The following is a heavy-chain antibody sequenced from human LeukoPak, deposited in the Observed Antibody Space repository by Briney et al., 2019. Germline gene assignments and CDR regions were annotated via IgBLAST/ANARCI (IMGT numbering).Heavy chain of an antibody. Sequence: SETLSLTCTVSGGSISSSSYYWGWIRQLPGKGLEWIGSIYYSGSTYYNPSLRSRVTISVDTSKNQFSLKLSSVTAADTAVYYCARDSSPAHGSSYAFDIWGQGTMVTVSS. D-gene: IGHD6-6*01. J-gene: IGHJ3*02. CDR3: ARDSSPAHGSSYAFDI. CDR2: IYYSGST. CDR1: GGSISSSSYY. V-gene: IGHV4-39*07.